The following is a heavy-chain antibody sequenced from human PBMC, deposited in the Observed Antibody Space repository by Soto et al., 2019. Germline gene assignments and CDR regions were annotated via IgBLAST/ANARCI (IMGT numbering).Heavy chain of an antibody. CDR2: NNPGNGYT. Sequence: QVQLEQSGAEVKKPGASVKVSCKTSGYTFTNHAIHWVRQAPGQRLEWMGWNNPGNGYTKYSQDFQGRVAFTRDTSASIAYMELTSLTSDDMATYYCARDVCSGFRCPFDSGMDVWGQGTTVTVS. D-gene: IGHD2-15*01. V-gene: IGHV1-3*02. CDR3: ARDVCSGFRCPFDSGMDV. J-gene: IGHJ6*02. CDR1: GYTFTNHA.